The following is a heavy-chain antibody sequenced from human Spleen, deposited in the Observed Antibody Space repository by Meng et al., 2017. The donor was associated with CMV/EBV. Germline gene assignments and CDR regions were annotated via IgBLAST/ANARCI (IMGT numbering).Heavy chain of an antibody. CDR3: ARGRGVPGHFDY. D-gene: IGHD1-26*01. CDR2: IYHSGST. V-gene: IGHV4-4*02. Sequence: CAVSGGSISNGNWWSWVRQPPGKGLEWIGEIYHSGSTNYNPSLMSRVTISVDTSKNQFSLKLSSVTAADTAVYYCARGRGVPGHFDYWGQGTLVTVSS. J-gene: IGHJ4*02. CDR1: GGSISNGNW.